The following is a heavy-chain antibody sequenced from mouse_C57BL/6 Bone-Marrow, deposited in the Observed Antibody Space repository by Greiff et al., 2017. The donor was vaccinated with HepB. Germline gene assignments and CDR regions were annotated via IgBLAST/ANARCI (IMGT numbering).Heavy chain of an antibody. V-gene: IGHV14-4*01. Sequence: VQLQQSGAELVRPGASVKLSCPASGFNIKDDYMHWVKQRPEQGLEWIGWIDPENGDTEYASKFQGKATITADTSSNTAYLQLSSLTSEDTAVYYCTTWDGKAWVAYWGQGTLVAVSA. CDR1: GFNIKDDY. CDR3: TTWDGKAWVAY. CDR2: IDPENGDT. J-gene: IGHJ3*01. D-gene: IGHD2-1*01.